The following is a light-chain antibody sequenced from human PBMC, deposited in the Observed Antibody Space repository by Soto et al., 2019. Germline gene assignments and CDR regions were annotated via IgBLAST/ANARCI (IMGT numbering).Light chain of an antibody. CDR3: QSYDSSLSGSEV. J-gene: IGLJ2*01. Sequence: QSVLTQPPSVSGAPGQRVTIACTGRSSNIGAGYDVHWYQQLPGTAPKLLIYGNSNRPSGVPDRFSGSKSGTSASLAITWLQAEDEADYYCQSYDSSLSGSEVFGGGTKVTVL. CDR2: GNS. V-gene: IGLV1-40*01. CDR1: SSNIGAGYD.